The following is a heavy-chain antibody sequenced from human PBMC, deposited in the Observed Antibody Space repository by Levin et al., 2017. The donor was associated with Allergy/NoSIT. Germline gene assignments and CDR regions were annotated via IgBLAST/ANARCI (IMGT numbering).Heavy chain of an antibody. Sequence: ASVKVSCKASGYTFTGYYLHWVRQAPGQGLEWMGWINPNSGGTNYAQKFQGRVTMTRDTSISTAYLELSRLRSDDTAVYYCAREQLIYGSGSYSDAFDIWGQGTMVTVSS. D-gene: IGHD3-10*01. CDR2: INPNSGGT. V-gene: IGHV1-2*02. CDR1: GYTFTGYY. CDR3: AREQLIYGSGSYSDAFDI. J-gene: IGHJ3*02.